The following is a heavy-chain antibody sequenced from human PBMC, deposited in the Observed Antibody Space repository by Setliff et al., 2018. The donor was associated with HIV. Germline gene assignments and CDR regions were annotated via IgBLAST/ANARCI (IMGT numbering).Heavy chain of an antibody. V-gene: IGHV3-7*01. J-gene: IGHJ4*02. CDR3: ARDFNTMTTPGGDFDY. D-gene: IGHD1-1*01. CDR1: GFSFSNFW. Sequence: PGGSLRLSCAASGFSFSNFWMSWVRQAPGKGLEWVASCADSVKGRFTSSRDNAKNTLYLQMSSLRAEDTAIYYCARDFNTMTTPGGDFDYWGQGTLVTVSS.